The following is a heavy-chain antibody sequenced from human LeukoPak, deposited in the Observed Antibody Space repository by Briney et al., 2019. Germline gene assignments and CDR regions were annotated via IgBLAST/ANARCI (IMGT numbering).Heavy chain of an antibody. V-gene: IGHV3-53*05. CDR1: GFTVSSNH. CDR3: ARDSVGTTNYFDY. Sequence: GGSLRLSCAASGFTVSSNHMSWVRQAPGKGLEWVSVIYSGGSKDYADSVKGRFTISRDNSKNTLYLQMNSLRAEDTAVYYCARDSVGTTNYFDYWGQGTLVTVSS. CDR2: IYSGGSK. D-gene: IGHD1-26*01. J-gene: IGHJ4*02.